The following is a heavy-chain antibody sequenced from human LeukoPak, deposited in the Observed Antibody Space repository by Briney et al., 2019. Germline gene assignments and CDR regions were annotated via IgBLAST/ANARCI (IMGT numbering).Heavy chain of an antibody. CDR2: IIPIFGTA. J-gene: IGHJ4*02. CDR3: ARDGEWYCSSTSCYQHYFDY. Sequence: ASVKVSCKASGGTFSSYAISWVRQAPGQGLEWMGGIIPIFGTANYAQKFQGRVTITADESTSTAYMELSSLRSEDTAVYYCARDGEWYCSSTSCYQHYFDYWGQGILVTVSS. D-gene: IGHD2-2*01. CDR1: GGTFSSYA. V-gene: IGHV1-69*13.